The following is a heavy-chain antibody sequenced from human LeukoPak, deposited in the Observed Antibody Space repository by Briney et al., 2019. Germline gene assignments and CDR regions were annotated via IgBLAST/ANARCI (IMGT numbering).Heavy chain of an antibody. CDR1: GFIFRNYA. CDR3: ASGSGLLFDY. CDR2: ISYDGSNK. J-gene: IGHJ4*02. Sequence: PGGSLRLSCAASGFIFRNYAVHWVRQAPGKGLEWVAVISYDGSNKYYADSVKGRFTISRDNSKNTLYLQMNSLRAEDTAVYYCASGSGLLFDYWGQGTLVTVSS. V-gene: IGHV3-30-3*01. D-gene: IGHD6-19*01.